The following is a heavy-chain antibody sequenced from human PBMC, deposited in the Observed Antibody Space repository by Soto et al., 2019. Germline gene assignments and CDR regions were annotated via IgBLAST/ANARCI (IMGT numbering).Heavy chain of an antibody. V-gene: IGHV4-39*01. J-gene: IGHJ6*02. D-gene: IGHD3-3*02. Sequence: SETLSLTCTVSGASIHSSGDYWAWIRQSPGKGLEWIGSFHSSGNTYYNPSLKSRVAIFVDTSKNQFSLKLRSVTAADTAMFYCARHVGGLGDLAYHYYYYGMDVWGQGATVTVSS. CDR1: GASIHSSGDY. CDR3: ARHVGGLGDLAYHYYYYGMDV. CDR2: FHSSGNT.